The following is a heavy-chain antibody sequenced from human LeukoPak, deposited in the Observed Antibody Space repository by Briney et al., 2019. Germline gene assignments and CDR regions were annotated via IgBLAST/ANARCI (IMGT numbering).Heavy chain of an antibody. CDR2: IYYSGST. Sequence: SETLSLTCTVSGGSISSYYWSWIRQPPGKGLEWIGYIYYSGSTNHNPSLKSRVTISVDTSKNQFSLKLSSVTAADTAVYFCARLQWLSTPFFDYWGQGTLVTVSS. D-gene: IGHD6-19*01. V-gene: IGHV4-59*01. CDR3: ARLQWLSTPFFDY. CDR1: GGSISSYY. J-gene: IGHJ4*02.